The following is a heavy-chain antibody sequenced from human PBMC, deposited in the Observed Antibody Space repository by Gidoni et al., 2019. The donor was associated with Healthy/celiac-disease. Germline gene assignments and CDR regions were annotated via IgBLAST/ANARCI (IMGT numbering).Heavy chain of an antibody. CDR1: GFSLSTSGVG. V-gene: IGHV2-5*02. CDR2: IYWDDDK. Sequence: QITLKESGPTLVKPTQTLTLTCTFSGFSLSTSGVGVGWIRQPPGKALEWLALIYWDDDKRYSPSLKSRLTITKDTSKNQVVLTMTNMDPVDTATYYCAHRTALHKYNWFDPWGQGTLVTVSS. J-gene: IGHJ5*02. D-gene: IGHD4-17*01. CDR3: AHRTALHKYNWFDP.